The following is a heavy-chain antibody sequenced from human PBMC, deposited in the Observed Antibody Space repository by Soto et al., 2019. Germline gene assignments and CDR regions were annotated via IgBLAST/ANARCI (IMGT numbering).Heavy chain of an antibody. CDR3: ERGASTFDY. J-gene: IGHJ4*02. CDR1: GFTFSNSA. Sequence: EVQLLESGGGVAQPGGSLRLSCAASGFTFSNSAMSWVRQAPGKGLEWVSTISGGSGDTSYADPVKGRFIVSRDDSRTTLYLQMNSLRAEDTALYYCERGASTFDYWGQGRPVIVSS. D-gene: IGHD2-2*01. CDR2: ISGGSGDT. V-gene: IGHV3-23*01.